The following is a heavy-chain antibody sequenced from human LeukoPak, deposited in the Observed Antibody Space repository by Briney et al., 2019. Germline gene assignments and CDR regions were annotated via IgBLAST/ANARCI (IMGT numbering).Heavy chain of an antibody. Sequence: PGGSLRLSCAVSGFTFSNAWMSWVRQAPGKGLEWVSYISSASNTIYYADSVKGRFTISRDNAKNSLYLQMNSLRAEDTAMYYCARDGWFGDYNWFDPWGQGTLVTVSS. J-gene: IGHJ5*02. D-gene: IGHD3-10*01. V-gene: IGHV3-48*01. CDR2: ISSASNTI. CDR3: ARDGWFGDYNWFDP. CDR1: GFTFSNAW.